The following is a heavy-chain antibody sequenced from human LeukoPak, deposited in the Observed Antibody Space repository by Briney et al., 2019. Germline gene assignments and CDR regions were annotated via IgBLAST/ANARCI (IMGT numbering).Heavy chain of an antibody. CDR1: GVSFSGYY. J-gene: IGHJ4*02. CDR3: ARRKVRVIDY. Sequence: PSETLSLTCAVYGVSFSGYYWSWIRQPPGKGLEWIGEINHSGSTNYNPSLKSRVTISVDTSKNQFSLTLSSVTAADPAVYYCARRKVRVIDYWGQGTLVTVSS. V-gene: IGHV4-34*01. CDR2: INHSGST. D-gene: IGHD1-1*01.